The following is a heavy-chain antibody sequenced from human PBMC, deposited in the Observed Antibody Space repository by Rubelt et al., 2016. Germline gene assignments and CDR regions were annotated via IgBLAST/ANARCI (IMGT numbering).Heavy chain of an antibody. Sequence: QVQLQESGPGLVKPSETLSLTCTVSGGSISSYYWSWIRQPPGKGLEWIGYIYYSGNTNNNPSSKRRVTISVDTSKNQFSLKLSAVTAADTAVYYCARDQVPLLWFGSGDYWGQGTLVTVSS. CDR1: GGSISSYY. D-gene: IGHD3-10*01. V-gene: IGHV4-59*01. CDR2: IYYSGNT. CDR3: ARDQVPLLWFGSGDY. J-gene: IGHJ4*02.